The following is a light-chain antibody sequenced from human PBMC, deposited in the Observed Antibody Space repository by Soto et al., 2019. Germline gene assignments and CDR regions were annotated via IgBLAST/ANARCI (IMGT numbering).Light chain of an antibody. J-gene: IGKJ4*01. CDR3: HQVNTYPFT. Sequence: DIQLTQSPSFLSASVGDRVTITCRASQAISSFLVWFQQKPGKAPKLLIYAASTLQSGVPSRFSGSGSGTEFTLTISSLQPEDFATYFCHQVNTYPFTFAGGTKVELK. CDR1: QAISSF. CDR2: AAS. V-gene: IGKV1-9*01.